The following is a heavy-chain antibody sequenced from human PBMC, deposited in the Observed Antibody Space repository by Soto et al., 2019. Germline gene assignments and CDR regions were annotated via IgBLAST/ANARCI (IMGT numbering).Heavy chain of an antibody. CDR2: IDYNGVT. D-gene: IGHD2-15*01. Sequence: SETLSLTFTVSGGSIYRSGYYWGWIRHPPGRGLDWIGNIDYNGVTYSNPSLKSRVTISRDTSKNQFSLKLTSVTAADTALYYCGKVLVGATGHTDSDSWGPGTLVTVSS. CDR3: GKVLVGATGHTDSDS. J-gene: IGHJ4*02. CDR1: GGSIYRSGYY. V-gene: IGHV4-39*01.